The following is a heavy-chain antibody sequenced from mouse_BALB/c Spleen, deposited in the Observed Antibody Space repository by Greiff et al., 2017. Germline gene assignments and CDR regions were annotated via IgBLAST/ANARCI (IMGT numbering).Heavy chain of an antibody. CDR1: GYTFTDYE. V-gene: IGHV1-15*01. CDR3: TRYYGNEDWYFDV. CDR2: IDPETGGT. Sequence: QVQLQQSGAELVRPGASVTLSCKGSGYTFTDYEMHWVKQTPVHGLEWIGAIDPETGGTAYNQKFKGKATLTADKSSSTAYMELRSLTSEDSAVYYCTRYYGNEDWYFDVWGAGTTVTVSS. D-gene: IGHD2-1*01. J-gene: IGHJ1*01.